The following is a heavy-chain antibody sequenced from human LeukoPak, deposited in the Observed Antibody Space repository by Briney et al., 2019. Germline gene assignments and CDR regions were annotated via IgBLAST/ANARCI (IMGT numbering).Heavy chain of an antibody. J-gene: IGHJ4*02. Sequence: PGGSLRLSCAASGFTFSSYGMSWVRQAPGKGQEWVSAISGSGGSTYYADSVKGRFTISRDNSKNTLYLQMNSLRAEDTAVYYCAKDPVHYDILTGYYDYWGQGTLVTVSS. D-gene: IGHD3-9*01. CDR2: ISGSGGST. V-gene: IGHV3-23*01. CDR3: AKDPVHYDILTGYYDY. CDR1: GFTFSSYG.